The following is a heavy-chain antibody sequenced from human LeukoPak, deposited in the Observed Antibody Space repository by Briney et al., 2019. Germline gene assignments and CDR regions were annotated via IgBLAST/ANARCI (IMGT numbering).Heavy chain of an antibody. V-gene: IGHV1-3*03. D-gene: IGHD3-22*01. CDR3: ARARGKYYYDSTDAFDI. Sequence: GASVKVSCKASGYTFTSYAMHWVRQAPGQRLEWMGWINAGNGNTKYSQAFQGRVTITRDTSASTAYMELSSLRSEDMAVYYCARARGKYYYDSTDAFDIWGQGTMVTVSS. CDR2: INAGNGNT. CDR1: GYTFTSYA. J-gene: IGHJ3*02.